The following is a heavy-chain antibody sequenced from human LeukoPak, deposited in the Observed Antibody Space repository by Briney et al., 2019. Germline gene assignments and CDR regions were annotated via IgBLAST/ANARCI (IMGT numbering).Heavy chain of an antibody. CDR2: INPNSGGT. Sequence: ASVKVSCKASGYTFTGYYMHWVRQAPGQGLEWMGWINPNSGGTNYAQKFQGRVTMTRDTSISTAYMELSSLRSEDTAVYYCARAPLYCSSTSCNFDPWGQGTLVTVSS. CDR1: GYTFTGYY. V-gene: IGHV1-2*02. D-gene: IGHD2-2*01. J-gene: IGHJ5*02. CDR3: ARAPLYCSSTSCNFDP.